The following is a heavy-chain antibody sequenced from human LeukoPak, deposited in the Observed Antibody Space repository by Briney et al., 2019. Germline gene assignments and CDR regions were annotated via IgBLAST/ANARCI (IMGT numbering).Heavy chain of an antibody. V-gene: IGHV3-74*01. CDR1: GFIFRNYW. J-gene: IGHJ4*02. Sequence: GGSLRLSCAASGFIFRNYWMHWVRQAPGKGLVWVARINPNGITTTYTDSVKGRFTISRDDAKDTLYLQMNSLRAEDTAVYYCAKDFAGDRDYWGQGTLVTVSS. D-gene: IGHD4-17*01. CDR3: AKDFAGDRDY. CDR2: INPNGITT.